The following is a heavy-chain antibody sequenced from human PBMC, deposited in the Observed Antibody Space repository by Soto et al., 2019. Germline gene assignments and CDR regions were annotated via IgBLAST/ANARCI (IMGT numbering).Heavy chain of an antibody. CDR2: IYPGDSDT. CDR1: GYSFTSYW. Sequence: GESLKISCKGSGYSFTSYWIGWVRQMPGKGLEWMGIIYPGDSDTRYSPSFQGQVTISADKSISTAYLQWSSLKASDTAMYYCARSRTPTFYDFLSGHQYYFGYWGQGTLVTVSS. J-gene: IGHJ4*02. D-gene: IGHD3-3*01. CDR3: ARSRTPTFYDFLSGHQYYFGY. V-gene: IGHV5-51*01.